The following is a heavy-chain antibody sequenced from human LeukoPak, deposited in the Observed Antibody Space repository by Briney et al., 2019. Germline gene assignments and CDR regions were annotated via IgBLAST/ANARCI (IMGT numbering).Heavy chain of an antibody. CDR3: ATGGYYGSGSPHEKINWFDP. V-gene: IGHV4-59*12. Sequence: SETLSLTCTVSGGSISSYYWSWIRQPPGKGLEWIGYIYYSGSTNYNPSLKSRVTISVDTSKNQFSLKLSSVTAADTAVYYCATGGYYGSGSPHEKINWFDPWGQGTLVTVSS. D-gene: IGHD3-10*01. J-gene: IGHJ5*02. CDR1: GGSISSYY. CDR2: IYYSGST.